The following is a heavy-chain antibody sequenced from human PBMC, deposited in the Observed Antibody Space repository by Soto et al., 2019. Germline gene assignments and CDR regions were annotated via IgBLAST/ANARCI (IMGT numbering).Heavy chain of an antibody. CDR1: GLIFSDYH. J-gene: IGHJ6*02. Sequence: EVQLVESGGGLVQPGGSLRLSCAASGLIFSDYHMDWVRQAPGKGLEWVGRIRRKANSYTTEYAASVKGRFTISRDDSKISLYLQMNRRKTEDTAVYYCAMLGGWSGGSNDMDVWGQGTTVTVSS. CDR3: AMLGGWSGGSNDMDV. CDR2: IRRKANSYTT. D-gene: IGHD6-19*01. V-gene: IGHV3-72*01.